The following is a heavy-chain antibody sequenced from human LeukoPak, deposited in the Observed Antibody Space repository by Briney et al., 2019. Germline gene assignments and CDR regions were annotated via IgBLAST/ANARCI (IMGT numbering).Heavy chain of an antibody. CDR1: GGSINNYF. CDR2: IHNSGSS. CDR3: ARPRGDLWSGYDY. V-gene: IGHV4-59*08. D-gene: IGHD3-3*01. J-gene: IGHJ4*02. Sequence: SETLSLTCTVSGGSINNYFWSRIRQPPGKGLEWIGYIHNSGSSNYNPSLKSRATFSVDTSENQFSLRLTSVTAADTAVYYCARPRGDLWSGYDYWGQGVLVTVSP.